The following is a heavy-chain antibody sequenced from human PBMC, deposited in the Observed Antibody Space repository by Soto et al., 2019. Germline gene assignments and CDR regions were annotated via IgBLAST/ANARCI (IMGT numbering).Heavy chain of an antibody. CDR2: IIPIFGTA. V-gene: IGHV1-69*06. CDR1: GGTFSSYA. CDR3: ARDIVVVPAASWYHGMDV. Sequence: QVQLVQSGAEVKKPGSSVKVSCKASGGTFSSYAISWVRQAPGQGLEWMGGIIPIFGTANYAQKFQGRVTITADKSTSTAYMELSSLRYEDTAVYHCARDIVVVPAASWYHGMDVWGQGTTVTVSS. D-gene: IGHD2-2*01. J-gene: IGHJ6*02.